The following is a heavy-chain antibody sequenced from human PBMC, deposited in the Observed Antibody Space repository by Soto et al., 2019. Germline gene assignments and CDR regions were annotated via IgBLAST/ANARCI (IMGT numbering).Heavy chain of an antibody. CDR1: GGSISSGSYY. Sequence: PSETLYLTCTVSGGSISSGSYYWGWIRQPPGKGLEWIGSIYYSGSTYYNPSLKSRVTISVDTSKNQFSLKLSSVTAADTAVYYCARLLPVTMVRGVSSYGMDVWGQGTTVTVSS. V-gene: IGHV4-39*01. D-gene: IGHD3-10*01. CDR3: ARLLPVTMVRGVSSYGMDV. CDR2: IYYSGST. J-gene: IGHJ6*02.